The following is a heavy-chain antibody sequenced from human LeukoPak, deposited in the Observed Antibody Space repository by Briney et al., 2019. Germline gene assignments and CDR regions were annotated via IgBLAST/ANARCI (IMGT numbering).Heavy chain of an antibody. CDR1: GDSISTSYY. CDR3: ARAGYGDSDFDY. J-gene: IGHJ4*02. CDR2: IYHSGNT. Sequence: SETLSLTCTVSGDSISTSYYWGWIRQPPGKGLEWIGSIYHSGNTYYNPSLKSRVTISVDTSKNQFSLKLNSVTAADTAVYYCARAGYGDSDFDYWGQGTLVTVSS. D-gene: IGHD4-17*01. V-gene: IGHV4-38-2*02.